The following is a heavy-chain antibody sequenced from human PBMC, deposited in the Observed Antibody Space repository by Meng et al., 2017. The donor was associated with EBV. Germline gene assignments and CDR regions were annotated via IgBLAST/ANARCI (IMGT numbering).Heavy chain of an antibody. CDR3: ARPFPSIVSPRLDPFGD. CDR1: CDSISSFYY. CDR2: AHYSGRT. J-gene: IGHJ4*02. V-gene: IGHV4-39*01. D-gene: IGHD5/OR15-5a*01. Sequence: QLQLQESGPGLVKPSVTLPLTCPGSCDSISSFYYWAWLRQPPGRGLEWIGSAHYSGRTYYSPSLRSRVTVSIDTSKNQFSLRLTSVTAADTALYYCARPFPSIVSPRLDPFGDWGQGALGTVAS.